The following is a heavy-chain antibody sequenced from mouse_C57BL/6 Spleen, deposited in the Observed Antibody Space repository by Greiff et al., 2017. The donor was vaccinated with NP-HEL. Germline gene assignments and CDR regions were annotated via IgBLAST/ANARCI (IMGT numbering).Heavy chain of an antibody. V-gene: IGHV5-9-1*02. CDR3: TRDDPHYYAMDY. D-gene: IGHD2-3*01. Sequence: EVQLVESGEGLVKPGGSLKLSCAASGFTFSSYAMSWVRQTPEKRLEWVAYISSGGDYIYYADTVKGRFTISRDNARNTLYLQMSSLKSEDTAMYYCTRDDPHYYAMDYWGQGTSVTVSS. CDR2: ISSGGDYI. CDR1: GFTFSSYA. J-gene: IGHJ4*01.